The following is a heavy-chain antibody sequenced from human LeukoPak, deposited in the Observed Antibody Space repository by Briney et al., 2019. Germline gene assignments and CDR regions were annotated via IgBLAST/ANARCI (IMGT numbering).Heavy chain of an antibody. D-gene: IGHD3-16*01. J-gene: IGHJ4*02. CDR1: GGSISSYY. CDR3: ARGGTNFDY. CDR2: IYTSGTT. Sequence: ASETLSLTCSVSGGSISSYYWSWIRQPAGKELECIGRIYTSGTTDYNPSLMSRVTMSVDTSKNQFSLKLSSVIAADTAVYYCARGGTNFDYWGQGTLVTVSS. V-gene: IGHV4-4*07.